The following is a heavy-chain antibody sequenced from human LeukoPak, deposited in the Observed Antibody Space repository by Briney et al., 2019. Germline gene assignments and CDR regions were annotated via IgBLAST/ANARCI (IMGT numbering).Heavy chain of an antibody. Sequence: SVKVSCKASGGTFSSYAISWVRQAPGQGLEWMGGIIPIFGTANYAQKFQGRVTITRDTSASTAYMELSSLRSEDTAVYYCAREAPRVGATTRYFQHWGQGTLVTVSS. J-gene: IGHJ1*01. CDR3: AREAPRVGATTRYFQH. CDR2: IIPIFGTA. CDR1: GGTFSSYA. D-gene: IGHD1-26*01. V-gene: IGHV1-69*05.